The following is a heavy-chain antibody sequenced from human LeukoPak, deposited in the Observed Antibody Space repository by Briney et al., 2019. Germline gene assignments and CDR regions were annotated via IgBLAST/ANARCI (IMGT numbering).Heavy chain of an antibody. J-gene: IGHJ4*02. Sequence: PGGSLRLSCAASGFTFSSYAMSWVRQAPGKGLEWVSAISGSGGSTYYADSVKGRFTVSRDNSKNTLFLQMNSLSAEDTAVYYCAKGRRENPRIVVVPPAASLDYWGQGTLVTVSS. D-gene: IGHD2-2*01. CDR3: AKGRRENPRIVVVPPAASLDY. CDR1: GFTFSSYA. CDR2: ISGSGGST. V-gene: IGHV3-23*01.